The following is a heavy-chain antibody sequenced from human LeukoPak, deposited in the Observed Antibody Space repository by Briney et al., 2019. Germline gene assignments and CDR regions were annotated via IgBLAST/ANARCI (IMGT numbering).Heavy chain of an antibody. D-gene: IGHD3-3*01. CDR1: GFTFSNYW. J-gene: IGHJ4*02. CDR2: IEQDGGEK. Sequence: GGSLRLSCAASGFTFSNYWMRWVRQAPGKGLEWVADIEQDGGEKYYVDSVKGRFSISRDNAKNSLYLQMSSLRAEDTAVYYCARTARSYSYDFWSGYSADWGQGTLVTVSS. V-gene: IGHV3-7*01. CDR3: ARTARSYSYDFWSGYSAD.